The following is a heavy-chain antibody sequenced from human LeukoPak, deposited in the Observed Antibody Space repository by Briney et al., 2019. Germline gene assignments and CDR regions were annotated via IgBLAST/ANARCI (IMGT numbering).Heavy chain of an antibody. V-gene: IGHV4-59*01. Sequence: SETLSLTCTVPGGSISSYYWSWIRQPPGKGLEWIGYIYYSGSTNYNPSLKSRVTISVDTSKNQFSLKLSSVTAADTAVYYCASCSDTNGVCHLDAFDIWGQGTMVTVSS. D-gene: IGHD2-8*01. CDR2: IYYSGST. J-gene: IGHJ3*02. CDR1: GGSISSYY. CDR3: ASCSDTNGVCHLDAFDI.